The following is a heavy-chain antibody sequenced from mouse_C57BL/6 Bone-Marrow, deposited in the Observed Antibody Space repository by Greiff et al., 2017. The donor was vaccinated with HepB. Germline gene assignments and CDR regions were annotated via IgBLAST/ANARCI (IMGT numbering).Heavy chain of an antibody. V-gene: IGHV1-76*01. CDR3: AREGSLSYFDY. Sequence: LVESGAELVRPGASVKLSCKASGYTFTDYYINWVKQRPGQGLEWIARIYPGSGNTYYNEKFKGKATLTAEKSSSTAYMQLSSLTSEDSAVYFCAREGSLSYFDYWGQGTTLTVSS. J-gene: IGHJ2*01. CDR2: IYPGSGNT. CDR1: GYTFTDYY.